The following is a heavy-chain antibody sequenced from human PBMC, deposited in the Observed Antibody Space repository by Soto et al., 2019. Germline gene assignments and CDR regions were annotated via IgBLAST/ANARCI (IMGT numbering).Heavy chain of an antibody. Sequence: ASVKVSCKASGYTFTSYGISWVRQAPGQGLEWMGWISAYNGNANYAQKLQGRVTMTTDTSTSTAYMELRSLRSDDTAVYYCARDGGSYYYYGMDVWGQGTTVTVSS. CDR2: ISAYNGNA. CDR3: ARDGGSYYYYGMDV. D-gene: IGHD3-16*01. CDR1: GYTFTSYG. V-gene: IGHV1-18*01. J-gene: IGHJ6*02.